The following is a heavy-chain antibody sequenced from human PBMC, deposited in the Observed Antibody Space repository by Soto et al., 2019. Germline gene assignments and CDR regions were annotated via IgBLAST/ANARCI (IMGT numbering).Heavy chain of an antibody. J-gene: IGHJ5*02. CDR1: GGSFRGYY. V-gene: IGHV4-34*01. Sequence: SETLSLTCAVYGGSFRGYYWSWIRQPPGKGLEWIGEINHSGSTNYNPSLKSRVTISVDTSKNQFSLKLSSVTAADTAVYYCAVAAAPGWFDPWGQGTLVTVSS. CDR2: INHSGST. CDR3: AVAAAPGWFDP. D-gene: IGHD6-13*01.